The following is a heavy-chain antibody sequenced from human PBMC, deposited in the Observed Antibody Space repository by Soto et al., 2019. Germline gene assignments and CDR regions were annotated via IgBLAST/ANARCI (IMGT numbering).Heavy chain of an antibody. Sequence: QVQLVQSGAEVKKPGASVKVSCKASGYTFTSYGISWVRQAPGQGLEWMGWISAYNGNTNYAQKLQGRVTMTTDTTTSTAYMERRSLRSDDTAVYYCESRLHGDYHPRPDYSYGMDVWGQGTPVTVSS. V-gene: IGHV1-18*01. CDR2: ISAYNGNT. J-gene: IGHJ6*02. CDR3: ESRLHGDYHPRPDYSYGMDV. D-gene: IGHD4-17*01. CDR1: GYTFTSYG.